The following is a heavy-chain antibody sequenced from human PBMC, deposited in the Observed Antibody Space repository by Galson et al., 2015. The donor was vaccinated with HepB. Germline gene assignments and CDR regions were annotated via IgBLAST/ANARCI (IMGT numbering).Heavy chain of an antibody. CDR1: GFTFSSYA. V-gene: IGHV3-23*01. CDR2: ISGSGGST. J-gene: IGHJ4*02. D-gene: IGHD3-22*01. Sequence: SLRLSCAASGFTFSSYAMSWVRQAPGKGLGWVSAISGSGGSTYYADSVKGRSTISRDNSKNTLYLQMNSLRAEDTAVYYCAKGVRGGYYYVFSYWGQGTLVTVSS. CDR3: AKGVRGGYYYVFSY.